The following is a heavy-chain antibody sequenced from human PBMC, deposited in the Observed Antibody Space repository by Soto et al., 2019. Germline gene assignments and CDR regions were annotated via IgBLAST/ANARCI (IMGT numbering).Heavy chain of an antibody. Sequence: PGGSLRLSCAASGFIFSGYAMAWLRQAPGQGLEWISGINGISTTSYYADSVKGRFTISRDNSKNTLYLQMNSLRAEDTAVYYCAKRDHYDDSTVSPLFDHWGPGNLVTVSS. CDR3: AKRDHYDDSTVSPLFDH. V-gene: IGHV3-23*01. J-gene: IGHJ4*02. CDR2: INGISTTS. CDR1: GFIFSGYA. D-gene: IGHD3-22*01.